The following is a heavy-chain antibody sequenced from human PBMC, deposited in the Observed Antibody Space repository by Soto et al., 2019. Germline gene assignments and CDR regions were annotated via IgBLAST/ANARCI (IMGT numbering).Heavy chain of an antibody. J-gene: IGHJ4*02. V-gene: IGHV1-18*01. CDR3: ARLSGCGGGSCYLPDY. CDR2: ISAYNGNT. Sequence: QVQLVQSGAEVKKPGASVKVSCKASGYTFTSCGIVWVRQAPGQGLEWMGWISAYNGNTIYPQEFQGRVTMTTDTSTSTAYMELGTLRSDDTAMYYCARLSGCGGGSCYLPDYWGQGTLVTVSS. D-gene: IGHD2-15*01. CDR1: GYTFTSCG.